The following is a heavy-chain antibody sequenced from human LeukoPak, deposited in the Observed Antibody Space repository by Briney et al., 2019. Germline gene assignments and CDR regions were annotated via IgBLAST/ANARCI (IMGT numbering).Heavy chain of an antibody. CDR1: GFTFSSYS. D-gene: IGHD1-26*01. V-gene: IGHV3-21*01. CDR2: ISSSSSYI. CDR3: ARDEGGDFDY. Sequence: GGSLRLSCAASGFTFSSYSVNWVRQAPGKGLEWVSSISSSSSYIYYADSVKGRFTISRDNAKNSLYLQMNSLRAEDTAVYYCARDEGGDFDYWGQGTLVTVSS. J-gene: IGHJ4*02.